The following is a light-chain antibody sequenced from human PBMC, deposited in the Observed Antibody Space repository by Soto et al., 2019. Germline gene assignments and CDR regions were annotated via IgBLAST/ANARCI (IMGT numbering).Light chain of an antibody. CDR1: QSVSIN. Sequence: EIVMTQSPATLSVSPGERATLSCRASQSVSINLAWYQQKPGQAPRLLIYTASTRATGIPARFSGSGSGTEFTLTISSLQSEDFAVYYCHQYKNWPYTFGQGTKMEIK. J-gene: IGKJ2*01. CDR3: HQYKNWPYT. CDR2: TAS. V-gene: IGKV3-15*01.